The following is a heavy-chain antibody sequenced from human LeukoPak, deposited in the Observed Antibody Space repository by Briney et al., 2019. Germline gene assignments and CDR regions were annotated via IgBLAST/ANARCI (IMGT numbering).Heavy chain of an antibody. J-gene: IGHJ4*02. CDR1: GGSFSGYY. V-gene: IGHV4-34*01. CDR2: INHSGST. D-gene: IGHD3-10*01. Sequence: SETLSLTCAAYGGSFSGYYWSWIRQPPGKGLEWIGEINHSGSTNYNPSLKSRVTISVDTSKNQFSLKLSSVTAADTAVYYCARSSGSYWEFDYWGQGTLVTVSS. CDR3: ARSSGSYWEFDY.